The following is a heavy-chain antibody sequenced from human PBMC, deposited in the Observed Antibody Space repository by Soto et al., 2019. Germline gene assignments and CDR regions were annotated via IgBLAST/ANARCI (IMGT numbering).Heavy chain of an antibody. CDR1: GFTFSSYA. CDR3: EKGRGTTERKNYFDY. Sequence: GGSLRLSCAASGFTFSSYAMSWVRQAPGKGLEWVSAISGSGGSTYYADSVKGRFTISRDNSRNTLDLQMNSLRAEDTSFYFCEKGRGTTERKNYFDYGGQGTRVPFPS. D-gene: IGHD1-1*01. J-gene: IGHJ4*02. V-gene: IGHV3-23*01. CDR2: ISGSGGST.